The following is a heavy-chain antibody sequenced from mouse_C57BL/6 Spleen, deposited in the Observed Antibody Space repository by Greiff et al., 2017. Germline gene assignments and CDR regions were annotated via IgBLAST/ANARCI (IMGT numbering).Heavy chain of an antibody. D-gene: IGHD4-1*01. CDR2: IWRGGST. V-gene: IGHV2-5*01. J-gene: IGHJ2*01. CDR1: GFSLTSYG. CDR3: AKNYWDGGGFDY. Sequence: VQVVESGPGLVQPSQSLSITCTVSGFSLTSYGVHWVRQSPGKGLEWLGVIWRGGSTDYNAAFMSRLSITKDNSKSQVFFKMNSLQADDTAIYYCAKNYWDGGGFDYWGQGTTLTVSS.